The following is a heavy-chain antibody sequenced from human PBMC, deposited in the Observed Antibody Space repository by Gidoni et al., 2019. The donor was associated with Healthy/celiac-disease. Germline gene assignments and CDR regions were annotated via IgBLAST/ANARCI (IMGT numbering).Heavy chain of an antibody. Sequence: QVQLVESGGGVVQPGRSLRLSCAASGFTFSSYGIPWVRQATGKGLEWLSFISYYGSNKYYADSVKGRFTISRDNSKNTLYLQMNSLRAEDTAVYYCAKDLGGSSSPYMDVWGKGTTVTVSS. V-gene: IGHV3-30*18. CDR2: ISYYGSNK. D-gene: IGHD6-6*01. J-gene: IGHJ6*03. CDR3: AKDLGGSSSPYMDV. CDR1: GFTFSSYG.